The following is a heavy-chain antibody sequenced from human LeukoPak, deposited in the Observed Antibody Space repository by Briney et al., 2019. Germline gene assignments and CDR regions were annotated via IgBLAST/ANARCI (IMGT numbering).Heavy chain of an antibody. CDR1: GDTLTELS. D-gene: IGHD3-10*01. CDR2: FDPEDGET. CDR3: TTSSITMVRGVIRYYYYYYTDV. V-gene: IGHV1-24*01. J-gene: IGHJ6*03. Sequence: EASVKVSCKVSGDTLTELSMHWVRQAPGKGLEWMGGFDPEDGETIYAQKFQGRVTMTEDTSTDTAYMELSSLRSEDTAVYYCTTSSITMVRGVIRYYYYYYTDVWGKGTTVTVSS.